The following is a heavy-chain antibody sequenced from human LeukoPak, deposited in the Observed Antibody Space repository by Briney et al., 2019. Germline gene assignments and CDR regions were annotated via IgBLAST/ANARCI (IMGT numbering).Heavy chain of an antibody. Sequence: APVKVSCELSGNTLTELSMHCLPQAPGKGLEWRGGVDPRVGETFYAQKFQGRVTMTEDTSTNTAYMELSSLRSEDTAIYYCATFIPRPNDYGDYLYYYYGMDVWGQGTTVTVSS. CDR3: ATFIPRPNDYGDYLYYYYGMDV. V-gene: IGHV1-24*01. CDR1: GNTLTELS. CDR2: VDPRVGET. J-gene: IGHJ6*02. D-gene: IGHD4-17*01.